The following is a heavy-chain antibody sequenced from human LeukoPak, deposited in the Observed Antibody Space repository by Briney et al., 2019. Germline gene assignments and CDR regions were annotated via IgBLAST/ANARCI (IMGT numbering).Heavy chain of an antibody. V-gene: IGHV3-33*07. Sequence: GGSLRLSCAPSGFTVVTYGMYWFRQAPGKGREWVAIIWNDGSQTYYGESVKGRFTISKDVSKNTVYLQMNSLRPEDTAVYYCARASGYGRGWPSEYWGQGTQVTVAS. D-gene: IGHD6-19*01. CDR3: ARASGYGRGWPSEY. J-gene: IGHJ4*02. CDR1: GFTVVTYG. CDR2: IWNDGSQT.